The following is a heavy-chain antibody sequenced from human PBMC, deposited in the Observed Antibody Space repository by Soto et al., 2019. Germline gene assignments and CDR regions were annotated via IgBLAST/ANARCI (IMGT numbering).Heavy chain of an antibody. CDR3: ASEGNLGRWIQPLDY. Sequence: QVQLQVSGPGLVKPSETLSLTCTVSGDSISSYSWSWIRQPPGKGLEWIGNIHYNGNTKYSPSLKSRVTMSVDTTKNHFSLKLISVTTADTAVYVCASEGNLGRWIQPLDYWGQGTLVTVAS. CDR2: IHYNGNT. V-gene: IGHV4-59*01. J-gene: IGHJ4*02. D-gene: IGHD5-18*01. CDR1: GDSISSYS.